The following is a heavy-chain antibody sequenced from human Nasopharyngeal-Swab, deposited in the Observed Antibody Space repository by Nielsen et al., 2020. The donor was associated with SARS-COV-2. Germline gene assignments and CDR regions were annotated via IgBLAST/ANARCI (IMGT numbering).Heavy chain of an antibody. D-gene: IGHD1-26*01. CDR3: ARHSGSFLTWEHAFDI. Sequence: SETLSPTCTVSGGSISSSSSYWGWIRQPPGKGLEWIGSLYYSGSTYYNPSLTTRVTKSVDTSKNQFSLKPSSVTAADTSVYYCARHSGSFLTWEHAFDIWGQGTMVTVSS. V-gene: IGHV4-39*01. J-gene: IGHJ3*02. CDR2: LYYSGST. CDR1: GGSISSSSSY.